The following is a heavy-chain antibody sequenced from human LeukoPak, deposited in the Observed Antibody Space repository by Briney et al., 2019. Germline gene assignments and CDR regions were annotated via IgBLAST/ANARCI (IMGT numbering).Heavy chain of an antibody. CDR1: GFTFSSYS. CDR2: ISSSSSYI. D-gene: IGHD5-24*01. CDR3: AIGRRDGYNLVDSFDY. Sequence: GGSLRLSCAASGFTFSSYSMNWVRQAPAKGLEWVSSISSSSSYIYYADSVKGRFTISRDNAKNSLYLQMNSLRAEDTAVYYCAIGRRDGYNLVDSFDYWGQGTLVTVSS. J-gene: IGHJ4*02. V-gene: IGHV3-21*01.